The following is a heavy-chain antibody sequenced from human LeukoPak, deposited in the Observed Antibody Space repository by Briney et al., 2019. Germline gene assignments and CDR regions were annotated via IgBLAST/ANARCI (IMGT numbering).Heavy chain of an antibody. V-gene: IGHV1-69*01. J-gene: IGHJ4*02. Sequence: ASVKVSCKASGGTFSSYAISWVRQAPGQGLEWMGGIIPIFGTANYAQKFQGRVAITADESTSTAYMELSSLRSEDTAVYYCARETFSNYDYWGQGTLVTVSS. CDR1: GGTFSSYA. CDR2: IIPIFGTA. CDR3: ARETFSNYDY. D-gene: IGHD1-7*01.